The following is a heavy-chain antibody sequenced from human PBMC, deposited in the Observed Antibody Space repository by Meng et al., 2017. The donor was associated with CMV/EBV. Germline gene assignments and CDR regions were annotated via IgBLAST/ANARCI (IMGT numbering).Heavy chain of an antibody. CDR3: ARSVVVVPAAPLRAYFDY. Sequence: ASVKVSCKASGYTFTSYDINWVRQATGQGLEWMGWMNPNSGNTGYAQKFQGRVTMTRNTSISTAYMELSSLRSEDTAVYYCARSVVVVPAAPLRAYFDYWGQGTLVTGLL. CDR2: MNPNSGNT. J-gene: IGHJ4*02. V-gene: IGHV1-8*01. D-gene: IGHD2-2*01. CDR1: GYTFTSYD.